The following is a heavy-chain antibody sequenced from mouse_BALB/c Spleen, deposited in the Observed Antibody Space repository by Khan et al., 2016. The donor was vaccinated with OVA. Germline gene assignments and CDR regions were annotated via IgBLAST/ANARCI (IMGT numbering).Heavy chain of an antibody. CDR1: GFSLTSYD. Sequence: QVQLQQSGPGLVAPSQSLSITCTVSGFSLTSYDISWIRQPPGKGLKWLGVIWTGGGTNYNSAFMSRLSISKDNSKSQVFLKMNSLQSDDTAIYYCVRRGNYYGSFYWYFDVWGAGATVTVSS. J-gene: IGHJ1*01. D-gene: IGHD1-1*01. CDR2: IWTGGGT. V-gene: IGHV2-9-2*01. CDR3: VRRGNYYGSFYWYFDV.